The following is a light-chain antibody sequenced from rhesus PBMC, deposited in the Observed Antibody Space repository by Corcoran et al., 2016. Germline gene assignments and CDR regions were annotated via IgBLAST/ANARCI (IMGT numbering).Light chain of an antibody. CDR2: KAT. CDR3: LHYSTSPPT. Sequence: DIQMTQSPSSLSASVGDKVTITCRARQAISSWLAWYQQKPGKDPKLLIYKATSLKSGVPSRFSGSGSGTDFTLTISSLQPEDFATYYCLHYSTSPPTFGQGTQVEIK. CDR1: QAISSW. V-gene: IGKV1-22*01. J-gene: IGKJ1*01.